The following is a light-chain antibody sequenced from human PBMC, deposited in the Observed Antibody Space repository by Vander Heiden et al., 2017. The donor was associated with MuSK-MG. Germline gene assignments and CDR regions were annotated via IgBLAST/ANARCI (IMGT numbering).Light chain of an antibody. CDR2: DED. V-gene: IGKV3-20*01. CDR3: QQYGYSPHT. J-gene: IGKJ2*01. Sequence: DIVLTQSPGTLSLSPGERATLSCRTSQSGGLNYLAWYQQKRGHANRLLLYDEDSRATDFTLIINRLKPAAFAVYYCQQYGYSPHTFGPGTKLEIK. CDR1: QSGGLNY.